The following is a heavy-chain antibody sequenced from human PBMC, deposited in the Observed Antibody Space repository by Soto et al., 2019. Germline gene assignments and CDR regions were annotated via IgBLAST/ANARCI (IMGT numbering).Heavy chain of an antibody. CDR2: INHSGST. CDR1: GGSFSGYD. J-gene: IGHJ6*03. V-gene: IGHV4-34*01. Sequence: LSLTCAVYGGSFSGYDWSWIRQPPGKGLEWIGEINHSGSTNYNPSLKSRVTISVDTSKNQFSLKLSSVTAADTAVYYCARYGDYYYYYMDVWGKGTTVTVSS. D-gene: IGHD4-17*01. CDR3: ARYGDYYYYYMDV.